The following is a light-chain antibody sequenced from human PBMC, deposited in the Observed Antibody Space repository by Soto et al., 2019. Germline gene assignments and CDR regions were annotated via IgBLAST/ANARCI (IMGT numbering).Light chain of an antibody. V-gene: IGKV4-1*01. CDR1: QSVLYSSNNKNY. CDR2: WSS. CDR3: HQSSYTPLT. J-gene: IGKJ4*01. Sequence: DIVMTQSPDSLVVSLGERPAINCKSIQSVLYSSNNKNYLAWYQKKPGQPPKLLISWSSTRESGVPDRFSGSGSGTDFTLTIRSLQAEDVAVYYCHQSSYTPLTFGGGTKVQI.